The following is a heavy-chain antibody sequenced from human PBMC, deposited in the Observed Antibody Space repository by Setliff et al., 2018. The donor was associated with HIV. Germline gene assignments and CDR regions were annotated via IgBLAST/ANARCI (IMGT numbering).Heavy chain of an antibody. CDR3: ARAPLLMVYATDY. D-gene: IGHD2-8*01. CDR2: IKQDGSEK. V-gene: IGHV3-7*01. CDR1: GFTFSSYW. Sequence: PGESLRLSCAASGFTFSSYWMSWVRQAPGKGLEWVANIKQDGSEKYYVDSVKGRFTISRDNAKNSLYLQMNSLRAEDTAVYYCARAPLLMVYATDYWGQGTLVTVSS. J-gene: IGHJ4*02.